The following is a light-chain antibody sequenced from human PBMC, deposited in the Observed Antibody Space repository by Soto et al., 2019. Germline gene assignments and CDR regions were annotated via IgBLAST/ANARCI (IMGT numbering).Light chain of an antibody. J-gene: IGLJ1*01. V-gene: IGLV2-23*02. CDR1: SSNVGSYKL. CDR2: EVN. CDR3: CSYAGSSTYV. Sequence: QSALTQPASVSGSPGQSITISCTGTSSNVGSYKLVSWYQQHPGKAPKLMIFEVNKRPSGVSNRFSGSKSGNTASLTISGLQAEDEADYYCCSYAGSSTYVFGTGTKLTVL.